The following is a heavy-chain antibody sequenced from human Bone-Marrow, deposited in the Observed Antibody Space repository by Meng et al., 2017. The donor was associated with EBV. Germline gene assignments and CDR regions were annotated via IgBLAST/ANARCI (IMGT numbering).Heavy chain of an antibody. CDR2: IYHSGST. J-gene: IGHJ4*02. V-gene: IGHV4-4*02. CDR1: GGFISSSNW. Sequence: GQLQEAGTGLVKPSGALSLTFAVSGGFISSSNWWSWVRQPPGKGLEWIGEIYHSGSTNYNPSLKSRVTISVDKSKNQFSLKLSSVTAADTAVYYCARVPTLWYFDYWGQGTLVTVSS. D-gene: IGHD2-21*01. CDR3: ARVPTLWYFDY.